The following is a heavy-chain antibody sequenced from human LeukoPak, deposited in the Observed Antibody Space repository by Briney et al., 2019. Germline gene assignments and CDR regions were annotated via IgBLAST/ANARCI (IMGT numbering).Heavy chain of an antibody. CDR1: GGSISSYY. J-gene: IGHJ3*02. Sequence: SETLSLTCTVSGGSISSYYWSWIRQPPGKGLEWIGYIYTSGSTNYNPSLKSRVTISVDTSKNQFSLKLSSVTAADTAVYYCARHPPNWNDIDAFDIWGQGTMVTVYS. CDR3: ARHPPNWNDIDAFDI. V-gene: IGHV4-4*09. D-gene: IGHD1-20*01. CDR2: IYTSGST.